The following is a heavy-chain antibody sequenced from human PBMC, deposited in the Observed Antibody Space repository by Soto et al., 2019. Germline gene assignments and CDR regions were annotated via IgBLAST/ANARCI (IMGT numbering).Heavy chain of an antibody. V-gene: IGHV1-46*01. D-gene: IGHD2-2*01. CDR1: GYTFTNYY. CDR2: IHPIVGST. Sequence: QVQLVQSGAEVKKPGASVKVSCRASGYTFTNYYMHWVRQAPGQGLEWMGIIHPIVGSTSYAKKFRGRVNLTRDTSTSTVYMELTSLRSDDTAVYYCVLEGLLLNDRPNQYYGLDVWGQGTTVIVSS. CDR3: VLEGLLLNDRPNQYYGLDV. J-gene: IGHJ6*02.